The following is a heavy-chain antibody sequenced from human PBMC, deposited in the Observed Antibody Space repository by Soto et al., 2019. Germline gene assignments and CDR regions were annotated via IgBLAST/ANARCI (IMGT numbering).Heavy chain of an antibody. CDR1: GGSINSSSYY. Sequence: SETLSLTCTVSGGSINSSSYYWGWIRQPPGKGLEWIGSIYYSGSTNYNPSLKSRVTISIDTSKNQFSLKLSSVTAADTAVYYCARERCVYIWGSWQYFFDYWGQGTLVTVSS. D-gene: IGHD3-16*01. V-gene: IGHV4-39*07. CDR3: ARERCVYIWGSWQYFFDY. J-gene: IGHJ4*02. CDR2: IYYSGST.